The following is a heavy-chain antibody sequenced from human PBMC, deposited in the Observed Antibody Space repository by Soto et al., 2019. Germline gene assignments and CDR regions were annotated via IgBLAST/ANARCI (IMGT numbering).Heavy chain of an antibody. J-gene: IGHJ3*02. CDR1: GGSFSTSS. CDR3: ARGHEFGGNSDAYDI. D-gene: IGHD2-21*01. Sequence: QVLLVQSGAEMKKPGSSVKVSCKASGGSFSTSSINWVRQAPGQRPEWMANILPIFGTADYAQKFQGRVTITAASSSNTACMELRSLLSEDTAVYYCARGHEFGGNSDAYDIWGKGTVVTVSS. CDR2: ILPIFGTA. V-gene: IGHV1-69*15.